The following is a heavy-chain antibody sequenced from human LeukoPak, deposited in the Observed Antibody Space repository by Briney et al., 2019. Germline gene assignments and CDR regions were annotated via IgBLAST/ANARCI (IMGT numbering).Heavy chain of an antibody. CDR2: IKQDGSEE. CDR3: ATEYKGY. Sequence: AGGSLRLSCVGSEFTFSTYWMSWVRQAPGKGLEWLANIKQDGSEEYYVDFVKGRFTISRDNAKNSLYLQINSLRADDTAIYYCATEYKGYWGQGTLVTVSS. V-gene: IGHV3-7*05. J-gene: IGHJ4*02. D-gene: IGHD2-15*01. CDR1: EFTFSTYW.